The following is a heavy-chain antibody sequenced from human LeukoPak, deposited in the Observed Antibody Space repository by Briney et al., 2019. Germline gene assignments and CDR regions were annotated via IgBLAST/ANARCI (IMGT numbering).Heavy chain of an antibody. CDR3: AKDGGVVPLDYYMDV. J-gene: IGHJ6*03. Sequence: GGSLRLSCAASGFTFDDYTKHWVRQAPGKGLEWVSLISWDGGSTYYADSVKGRFTISRDNSKDSLYLQMNSLRTEDTALYYCAKDGGVVPLDYYMDVWGKGTTVTVSS. V-gene: IGHV3-43*01. D-gene: IGHD2-2*01. CDR1: GFTFDDYT. CDR2: ISWDGGST.